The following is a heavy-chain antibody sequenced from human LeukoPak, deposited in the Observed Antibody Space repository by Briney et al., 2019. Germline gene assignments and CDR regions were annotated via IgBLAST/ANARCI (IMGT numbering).Heavy chain of an antibody. J-gene: IGHJ5*02. D-gene: IGHD6-13*01. Sequence: GGSLRLSCAASGFTFSSYEMNWVRQAPGKGLEWVSYISSSGSTIYYADSVKGRFTISRDNAKNSLYLQMNSLRAGDTAVYYCARAAAGTMWFDPWGQGTLVTVSS. CDR2: ISSSGSTI. CDR3: ARAAAGTMWFDP. V-gene: IGHV3-48*03. CDR1: GFTFSSYE.